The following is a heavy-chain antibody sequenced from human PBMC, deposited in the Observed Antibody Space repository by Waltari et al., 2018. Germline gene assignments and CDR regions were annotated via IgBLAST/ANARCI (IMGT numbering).Heavy chain of an antibody. Sequence: HLQLQESGPGLVKPSGTLSPTSSVSGGSLHSTAFYWRWRRQPPGKGLEWIATANDRRTTYFNPALRGRVTISVDTSKRQFSLKLTSVTAADTAVYYCATQSVLTSFGSAHPTWFDSWGQGTPVTVSS. CDR3: ATQSVLTSFGSAHPTWFDS. J-gene: IGHJ5*01. D-gene: IGHD3-9*01. CDR1: GGSLHSTAFY. CDR2: ANDRRTT. V-gene: IGHV4-39*01.